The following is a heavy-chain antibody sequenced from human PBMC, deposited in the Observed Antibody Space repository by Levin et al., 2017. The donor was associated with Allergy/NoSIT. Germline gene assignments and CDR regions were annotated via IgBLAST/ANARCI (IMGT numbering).Heavy chain of an antibody. D-gene: IGHD2-15*01. J-gene: IGHJ4*02. CDR3: ARSWWTTRRQDY. CDR2: ISNIGDKT. V-gene: IGHV3-23*01. Sequence: GGSLRLSCAASGFTFTSCGMTWIRQAPGRGLEWVAAISNIGDKTEYLDAVRGRFTIFRDNSRNMVYLQMNSLRVEDTAIYYCARSWWTTRRQDYWGQGSLVTVSS. CDR1: GFTFTSCG.